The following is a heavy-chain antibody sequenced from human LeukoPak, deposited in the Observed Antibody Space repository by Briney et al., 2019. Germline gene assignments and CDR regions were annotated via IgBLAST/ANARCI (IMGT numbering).Heavy chain of an antibody. CDR3: AKGSVADYYFYGMDV. CDR1: GFTFDDYG. CDR2: ISWNSGSI. D-gene: IGHD6-19*01. J-gene: IGHJ6*02. Sequence: SGRSLRLSCAASGFTFDDYGMHWVRQAPGKGLEWVSGISWNSGSIGYADSVKGRFTISRDNAKNSLYLRMNSLRAEDTALYYCAKGSVADYYFYGMDVWGQGTTVTVSS. V-gene: IGHV3-9*01.